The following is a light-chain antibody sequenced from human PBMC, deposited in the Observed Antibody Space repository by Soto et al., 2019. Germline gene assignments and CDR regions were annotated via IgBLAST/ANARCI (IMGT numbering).Light chain of an antibody. CDR2: AAY. Sequence: DIQMTQSPSSLSASVGDRVTITCRASQNIRNYLNWYQQTPGKAPKLLIYAAYSLQSGVPSRFSGSGSGTDFTLTISSLQPEYFTTYYCQQSSSTSYSFGQGTKLEIK. J-gene: IGKJ2*03. CDR3: QQSSSTSYS. CDR1: QNIRNY. V-gene: IGKV1-39*01.